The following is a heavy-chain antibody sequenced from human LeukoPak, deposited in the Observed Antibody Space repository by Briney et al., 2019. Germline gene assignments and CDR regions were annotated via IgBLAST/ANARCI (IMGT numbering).Heavy chain of an antibody. CDR1: GITLSNYG. D-gene: IGHD3-22*01. V-gene: IGHV3-23*01. Sequence: GRSLRLSCAVSGITLSNYGMSWVRQAPGKGLEWVAGISGSAGGTNYADSVKGRFTISRDNSKNTLYLQMNRLRAEDTAVYFCAKRGVVIRVILVGFHKEAYYFDSWGQGALVTVSS. CDR3: AKRGVVIRVILVGFHKEAYYFDS. CDR2: ISGSAGGT. J-gene: IGHJ4*02.